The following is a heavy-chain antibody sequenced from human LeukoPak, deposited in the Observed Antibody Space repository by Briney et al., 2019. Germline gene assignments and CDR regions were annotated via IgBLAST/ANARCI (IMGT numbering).Heavy chain of an antibody. CDR3: ARTGVPAVPLSWFDP. V-gene: IGHV5-51*01. D-gene: IGHD2-2*01. Sequence: GESLKISCKGSGYSFTSYWIGWVRQMPGKGLEWMGIIYPGGSDTRYSPSFQGQVTISADKSISTAYLQWSSLKASDTAMYYCARTGVPAVPLSWFDPWGQGTLVTVSS. CDR2: IYPGGSDT. CDR1: GYSFTSYW. J-gene: IGHJ5*02.